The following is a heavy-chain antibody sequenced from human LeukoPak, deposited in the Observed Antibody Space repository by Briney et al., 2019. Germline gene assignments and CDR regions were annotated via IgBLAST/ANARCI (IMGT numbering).Heavy chain of an antibody. CDR1: GFTFSSYA. D-gene: IGHD6-13*01. Sequence: PGGSLRLSCAASGFTFSSYAMSWVRQAPGKGLEWVGRIKSKTDGGTTDYAAPVKGRFTISRDDSKNTLYLQMNSLKTEDTAVYYCTTAPYSSPWGLDYWGQGTLVTVSS. CDR2: IKSKTDGGTT. J-gene: IGHJ4*02. CDR3: TTAPYSSPWGLDY. V-gene: IGHV3-15*01.